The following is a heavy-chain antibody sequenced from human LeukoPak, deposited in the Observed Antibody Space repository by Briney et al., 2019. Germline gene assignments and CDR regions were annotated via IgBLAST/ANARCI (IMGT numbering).Heavy chain of an antibody. CDR2: ISSSSSYI. V-gene: IGHV3-21*04. Sequence: SGGSLRLSCAASGFTFSSYSMNWVRQAPGKGLEWVSSISSSSSYIYYADSVKGRFTISRDNAKNSLYLQMNSLRAEDTAFYYCVRVLYTANYPRRFDPWGQGTLVTVSS. J-gene: IGHJ5*02. CDR1: GFTFSSYS. D-gene: IGHD5-24*01. CDR3: VRVLYTANYPRRFDP.